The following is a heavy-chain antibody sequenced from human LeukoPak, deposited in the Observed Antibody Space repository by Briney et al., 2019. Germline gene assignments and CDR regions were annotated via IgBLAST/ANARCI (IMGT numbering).Heavy chain of an antibody. Sequence: SETLSLTCTVSGYSISSGYYWGWIRQPPGKGLEWIGSIYHSGSTYYNPSPKSRVTISVDTSKNQFSLKLSSVTAADTAVYYCARHARTENWFDPRGQGTLVTVSS. J-gene: IGHJ5*02. V-gene: IGHV4-38-2*02. CDR3: ARHARTENWFDP. CDR2: IYHSGST. D-gene: IGHD1-14*01. CDR1: GYSISSGYY.